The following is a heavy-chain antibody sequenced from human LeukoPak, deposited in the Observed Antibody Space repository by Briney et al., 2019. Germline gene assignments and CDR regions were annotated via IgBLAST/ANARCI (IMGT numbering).Heavy chain of an antibody. Sequence: GASVKVSCKASGYTFTSYAFSWVRQAPGQGLEWMGWINTDNGNTDYAQKLQGRVTMTTDTSTSTAYMELRSLRSDDTAVYYCARTPFYYCSGGSCYWFDPWGQGTLVTVSS. CDR1: GYTFTSYA. CDR3: ARTPFYYCSGGSCYWFDP. D-gene: IGHD2-15*01. V-gene: IGHV1-18*01. CDR2: INTDNGNT. J-gene: IGHJ5*02.